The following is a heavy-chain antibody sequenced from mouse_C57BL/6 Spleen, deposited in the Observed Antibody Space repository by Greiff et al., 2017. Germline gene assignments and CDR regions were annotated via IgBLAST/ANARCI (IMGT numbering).Heavy chain of an antibody. D-gene: IGHD1-1*01. Sequence: EVKLVESGGGLVKPGGSLKLSCAASGFTFSDYGMHWVRQAPEKGLEWVAYISSGTSTIYYADTVTGRFTISRDNAKNTLFLEMTSLRSEDTAMYYCARNYYGSSHYYAMDYWGQGTSVTVSS. V-gene: IGHV5-17*01. J-gene: IGHJ4*01. CDR2: ISSGTSTI. CDR3: ARNYYGSSHYYAMDY. CDR1: GFTFSDYG.